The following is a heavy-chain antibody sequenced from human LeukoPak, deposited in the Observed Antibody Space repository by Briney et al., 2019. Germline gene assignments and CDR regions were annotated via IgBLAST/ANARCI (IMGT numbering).Heavy chain of an antibody. D-gene: IGHD3-10*01. CDR1: GFTFRDYW. V-gene: IGHV3-74*01. Sequence: GGSLRLSCAASGFTFRDYWMHWVRQAPGKGLVWVSRINGDGSNTNYADSVKGRFTIFRDNAKNTLFLQMNGLRVEDTALYYCARETYYGSDYYFDYWGRGILVTVSS. J-gene: IGHJ4*02. CDR2: INGDGSNT. CDR3: ARETYYGSDYYFDY.